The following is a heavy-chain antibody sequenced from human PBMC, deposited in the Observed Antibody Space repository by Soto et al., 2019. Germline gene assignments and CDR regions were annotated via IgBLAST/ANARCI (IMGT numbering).Heavy chain of an antibody. V-gene: IGHV3-49*03. CDR3: AIYTYTSRFSYYAIDV. CDR2: IRRTVYGEAT. Sequence: PGGSLRLSCTTSGFTFGDYAISWFRLSPGKGMALVGLIRRTVYGEATEYATSDRGRFTISRDNSKNIAYLQMNSLTSEDTAVYYCAIYTYTSRFSYYAIDVCGHQTTVTVSS. D-gene: IGHD5-18*01. J-gene: IGHJ6*02. CDR1: GFTFGDYA.